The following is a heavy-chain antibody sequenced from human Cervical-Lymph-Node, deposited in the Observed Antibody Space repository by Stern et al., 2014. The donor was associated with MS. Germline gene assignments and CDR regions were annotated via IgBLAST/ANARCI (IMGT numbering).Heavy chain of an antibody. D-gene: IGHD3-10*01. CDR3: AVGGGYYGSGSYSAFDY. V-gene: IGHV1-46*01. Sequence: VQLVESGAEVKKPGASVKVSCKASGYTFTSYYMHWVRQAPGQGLEWMGIINPSGGSTSYAPKFQGRVTMTRDTSTSTVYMELSSLRSEDTAVYYCAVGGGYYGSGSYSAFDYWGQGTLVTVSS. J-gene: IGHJ4*02. CDR2: INPSGGST. CDR1: GYTFTSYY.